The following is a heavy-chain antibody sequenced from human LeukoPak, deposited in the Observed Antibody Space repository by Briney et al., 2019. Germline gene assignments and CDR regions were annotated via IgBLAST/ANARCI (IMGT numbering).Heavy chain of an antibody. CDR1: GYTFTSYG. Sequence: ASVKVSCKASGYTFTSYGIHWVRQAPGQGLEWMGWINCVSGITKYSQNFQGRVIITRDTSATTAYIELSSLISEDTAVYYCARKPEYNWNGYADYWGQGTLVTVSS. V-gene: IGHV1-3*01. D-gene: IGHD1-20*01. CDR2: INCVSGIT. J-gene: IGHJ4*01. CDR3: ARKPEYNWNGYADY.